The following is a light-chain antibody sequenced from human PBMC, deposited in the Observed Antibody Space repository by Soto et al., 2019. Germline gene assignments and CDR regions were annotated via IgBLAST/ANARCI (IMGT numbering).Light chain of an antibody. CDR3: QQYGSSPRT. Sequence: ERVMKQSPGTLSLSTGERVTLSCRASQSVNSNYLAWYQQKPGQSPRLLIYAASSRATGVPDRFSGSGSGTDFTLTISRLESEDFAVYYCQQYGSSPRTFGQGTKVDIK. V-gene: IGKV3-20*01. J-gene: IGKJ1*01. CDR1: QSVNSNY. CDR2: AAS.